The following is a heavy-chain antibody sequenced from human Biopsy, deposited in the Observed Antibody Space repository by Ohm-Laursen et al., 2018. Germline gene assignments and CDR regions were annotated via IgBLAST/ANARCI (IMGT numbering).Heavy chain of an antibody. D-gene: IGHD5-18*01. J-gene: IGHJ4*02. V-gene: IGHV3-74*01. Sequence: SLRLSCSASGFTFSNYYMHWVRQAPGKGLEWVSRFNSDGTDTTYADSVKGRFTISRDNAKNTLYLQMNSLRVEDTAVYYCAKAGRGYIDYWGQGTLVIVSS. CDR2: FNSDGTDT. CDR1: GFTFSNYY. CDR3: AKAGRGYIDY.